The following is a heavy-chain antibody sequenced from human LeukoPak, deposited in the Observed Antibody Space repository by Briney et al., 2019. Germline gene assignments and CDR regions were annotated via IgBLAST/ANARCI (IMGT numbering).Heavy chain of an antibody. J-gene: IGHJ4*02. CDR1: GGSISSGGYY. D-gene: IGHD4-17*01. V-gene: IGHV4-31*03. CDR2: IYYSGST. CDR3: ARGRRSLYGDYDPLDY. Sequence: PSDTLSLTCTVSGGSISSGGYYWSWIRQHPGKGLEWIGYIYYSGSTYYNPSLKSRVTISVDTSKNQFSLKLSSVTAADTAVYYCARGRRSLYGDYDPLDYWGQGTLVTVSS.